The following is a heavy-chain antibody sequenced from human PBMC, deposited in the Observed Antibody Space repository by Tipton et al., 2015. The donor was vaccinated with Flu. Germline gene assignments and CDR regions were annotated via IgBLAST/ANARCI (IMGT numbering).Heavy chain of an antibody. Sequence: QLVQSGAEVQEPGESLKISCKASGYTFTDYWIAWVRQMPGKGLELMGIIYPDDSDTRYSPSFEGQVTVSADKSITTAYLQWSSLKASDTATYFRARPNKVPGRGATYYYFYGLDVWGQGTTVTVSS. CDR1: GYTFTDYW. J-gene: IGHJ6*02. V-gene: IGHV5-51*03. CDR2: IYPDDSDT. D-gene: IGHD1/OR15-1a*01. CDR3: ARPNKVPGRGATYYYFYGLDV.